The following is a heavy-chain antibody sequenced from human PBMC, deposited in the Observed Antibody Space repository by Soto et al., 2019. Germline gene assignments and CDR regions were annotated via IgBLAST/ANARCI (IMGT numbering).Heavy chain of an antibody. D-gene: IGHD2-2*01. CDR3: AREGTSDVHHHYYGMDV. CDR2: IYYSGST. J-gene: IGHJ6*02. CDR1: GGSVSSGSYY. V-gene: IGHV4-61*01. Sequence: SETLSLTCTVSGGSVSSGSYYWSWIRQPPGKGLEWIGYIYYSGSTIHNPSLKSRVTISVDTSKNQFSLKLSSVTAADTAVYYCAREGTSDVHHHYYGMDVWGQGTTVTVSS.